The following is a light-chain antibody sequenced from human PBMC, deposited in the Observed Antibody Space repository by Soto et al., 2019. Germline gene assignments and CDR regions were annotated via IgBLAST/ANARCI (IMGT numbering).Light chain of an antibody. J-gene: IGKJ1*01. CDR2: AAS. CDR1: QGISTY. V-gene: IGKV1-8*01. CDR3: QQYYNYPPWT. Sequence: AIRMTQSPSSLSASTGDSITITCRASQGISTYVAWYQQKPGKAPKLLIYAASTLQSGVPSRFSGSGSGTDFTLTISYLQSEDFATYYCQQYYNYPPWTFGQGTKVEIK.